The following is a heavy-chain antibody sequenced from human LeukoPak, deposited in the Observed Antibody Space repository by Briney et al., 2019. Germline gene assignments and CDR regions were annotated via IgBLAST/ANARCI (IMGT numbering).Heavy chain of an antibody. CDR2: IIPILGIA. Sequence: ASVKVSCKASGGTFSSYAISWVRQAPGQGLEWMGRIIPILGIANYAQKFQGRVTITADKSTSTAYMELSSLRSEDTAVYYCARTPVDYYGSGTGIDYWGQGTLVTVSS. V-gene: IGHV1-69*04. J-gene: IGHJ4*02. CDR3: ARTPVDYYGSGTGIDY. D-gene: IGHD3-10*01. CDR1: GGTFSSYA.